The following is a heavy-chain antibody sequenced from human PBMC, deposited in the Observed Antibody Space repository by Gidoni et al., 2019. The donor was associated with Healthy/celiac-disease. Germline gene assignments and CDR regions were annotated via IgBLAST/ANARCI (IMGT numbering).Heavy chain of an antibody. CDR3: ARGGYCSGGSCPKIHYYYGMDV. J-gene: IGHJ6*02. D-gene: IGHD2-15*01. CDR2: INHSGST. V-gene: IGHV4-34*01. Sequence: QVQLQQWGAGLLKPSETLSLTCAVYGGSFSGYYWSWIRQPPGKGLEWIGEINHSGSTNYNPTLKSRVTISVDTSKTQFSLKLSSVTAADTAVYYCARGGYCSGGSCPKIHYYYGMDVWGQGTTVTVSS. CDR1: GGSFSGYY.